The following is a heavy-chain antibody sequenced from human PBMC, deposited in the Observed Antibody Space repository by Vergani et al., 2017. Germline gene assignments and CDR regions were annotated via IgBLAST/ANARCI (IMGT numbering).Heavy chain of an antibody. Sequence: QVQLVESGGGVVQPGGSLRLSCAASGFTFSSYGMHWVRQAPGKGLEWVAFIRYDGSKDYYADSVKGRFTISRDNSKNTLYLQMNSLRAEDTAVYYCAKEGAEVPSYGMDVWGQGTTVTVSS. D-gene: IGHD1-1*01. J-gene: IGHJ6*02. CDR1: GFTFSSYG. CDR3: AKEGAEVPSYGMDV. V-gene: IGHV3-30*02. CDR2: IRYDGSKD.